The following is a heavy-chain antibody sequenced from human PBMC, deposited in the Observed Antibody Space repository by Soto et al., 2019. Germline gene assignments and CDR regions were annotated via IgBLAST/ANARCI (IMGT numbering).Heavy chain of an antibody. V-gene: IGHV3-23*01. CDR3: APHVHCSGGSCHYDAFDI. CDR1: GFIFGNYM. J-gene: IGHJ3*02. CDR2: IRDGGEST. Sequence: EVQLLESGGGLVQPGESLRLSCAFSGFIFGNYMMTWVRQAPGKGLEWVSTIRDGGESTYYADSVKGRVTISRDNSKNTLYLQMGSLGVEDTAVYYCAPHVHCSGGSCHYDAFDIRGQGTMVTVSS. D-gene: IGHD2-15*01.